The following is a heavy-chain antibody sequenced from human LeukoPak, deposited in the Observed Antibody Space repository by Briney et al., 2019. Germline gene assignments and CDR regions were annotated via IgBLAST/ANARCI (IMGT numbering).Heavy chain of an antibody. CDR3: ARKVAFDI. CDR2: IDSCGTTI. Sequence: PGWSLRLSCAASGFSLSDYYMSWIRQAPGKGLEWVAYIDSCGTTIYYADSVKGRFTISRDSTKNSLYLQMNSLRVEDTAVYYCARKVAFDIWGQGTMVTVSS. V-gene: IGHV3-11*01. J-gene: IGHJ3*02. CDR1: GFSLSDYY.